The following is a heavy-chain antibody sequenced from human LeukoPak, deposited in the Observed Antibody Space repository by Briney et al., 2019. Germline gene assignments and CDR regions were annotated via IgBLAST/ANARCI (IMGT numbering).Heavy chain of an antibody. V-gene: IGHV3-74*01. J-gene: IGHJ5*02. CDR1: GFTFNNYW. CDR3: VRGVWRVGAASNWFDP. CDR2: IKSDGSGT. Sequence: PRGSLRLSCAASGFTFNNYWMHWVRQAPGKGPVWVSNIKSDGSGTGYADSVKGRFSISRDNANNRLDLQMNSLRVEDTAVYYCVRGVWRVGAASNWFDPWGQGTLVTVSS. D-gene: IGHD1-26*01.